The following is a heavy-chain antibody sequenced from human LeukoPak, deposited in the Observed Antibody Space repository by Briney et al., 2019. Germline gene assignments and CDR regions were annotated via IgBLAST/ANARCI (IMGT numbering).Heavy chain of an antibody. Sequence: PGGSLRLSCAASGFTFSSYWMSWVRRAPGKGLEWVANIKQDGSEKYYVDSVKGRFTISRDNAKNSLYLQMNSLRAEDTAVYYCARLSYCSSTSCYFAGYYYYYMDVWGKGTTVTVSS. CDR3: ARLSYCSSTSCYFAGYYYYYMDV. D-gene: IGHD2-2*01. CDR1: GFTFSSYW. J-gene: IGHJ6*03. CDR2: IKQDGSEK. V-gene: IGHV3-7*01.